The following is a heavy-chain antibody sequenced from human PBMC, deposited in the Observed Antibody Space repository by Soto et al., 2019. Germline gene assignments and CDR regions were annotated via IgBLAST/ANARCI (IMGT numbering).Heavy chain of an antibody. D-gene: IGHD3-3*01. CDR3: ARGGVLRFLEWLLYPTLGDY. V-gene: IGHV1-8*01. J-gene: IGHJ4*02. Sequence: QVQLVQSGAEVKKHGASVKVSCKASGYTFTSYDINWVRQATGQGLEWMGWMNPNSGNTGYAQKFQGRVTMTRNTSISTAYMELSSLRSEDTAVYYCARGGVLRFLEWLLYPTLGDYWGQGTLVTVSS. CDR2: MNPNSGNT. CDR1: GYTFTSYD.